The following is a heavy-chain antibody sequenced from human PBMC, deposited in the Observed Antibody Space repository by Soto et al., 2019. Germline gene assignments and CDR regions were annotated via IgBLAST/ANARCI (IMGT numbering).Heavy chain of an antibody. Sequence: GGSLRLSCSGSGFIFSIYAIHWVRQAPGKGLEYVSFISIGGSRTHYADSVKGRFTISRDNSKNTAYLQMSSLRPEDTSVYYCVKGEYYYDGSAYYPFDYWGQGRMVTVSS. J-gene: IGHJ4*02. D-gene: IGHD3-22*01. CDR1: GFIFSIYA. V-gene: IGHV3-64D*06. CDR3: VKGEYYYDGSAYYPFDY. CDR2: ISIGGSRT.